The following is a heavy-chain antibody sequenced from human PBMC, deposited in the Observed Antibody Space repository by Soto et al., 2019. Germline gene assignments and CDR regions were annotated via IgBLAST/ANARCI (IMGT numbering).Heavy chain of an antibody. V-gene: IGHV1-3*01. D-gene: IGHD5-12*01. CDR1: GITFSTYA. CDR2: INAGNGNT. Sequence: QVQLVQSGAEVKKPGASVKVSCKASGITFSTYAIHWVRQAPGQRLEWMGWINAGNGNTRYSQKFQGRVTLTRDTSASTAYMDLSSLRSEDTAIYYCARAISGYVTWGQRPLVTVSS. J-gene: IGHJ5*02. CDR3: ARAISGYVT.